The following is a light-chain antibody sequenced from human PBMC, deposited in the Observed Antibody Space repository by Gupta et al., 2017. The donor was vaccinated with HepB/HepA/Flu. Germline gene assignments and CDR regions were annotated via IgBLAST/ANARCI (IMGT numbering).Light chain of an antibody. CDR2: EVN. J-gene: IGLJ2*01. CDR1: SSDFGGYNF. CDR3: SSYAGSSVV. V-gene: IGLV2-8*01. Sequence: QSALTQPSSASGSPGQSVTISCTGTSSDFGGYNFVSWYQQHPGKTPKLVIYEVNKRPSGVPDRFSGSKSCNTASLTVSGLQAEDEADYHCSSYAGSSVVFGGGTKLTVL.